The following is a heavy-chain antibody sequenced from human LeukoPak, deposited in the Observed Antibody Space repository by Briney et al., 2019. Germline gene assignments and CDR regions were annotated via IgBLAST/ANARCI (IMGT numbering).Heavy chain of an antibody. V-gene: IGHV3-66*01. J-gene: IGHJ4*02. CDR3: AREAPSGGSGGIDY. D-gene: IGHD3-10*01. CDR1: GFTVSSNY. Sequence: GGSLRLSCAASGFTVSSNYMSWVRQAPGKGLEWVSVIYSGGSTYYADSVKGRFTISRDNSKNTLYLQMNSLRAEDTAVYYCAREAPSGGSGGIDYWGQGTLVTVSS. CDR2: IYSGGST.